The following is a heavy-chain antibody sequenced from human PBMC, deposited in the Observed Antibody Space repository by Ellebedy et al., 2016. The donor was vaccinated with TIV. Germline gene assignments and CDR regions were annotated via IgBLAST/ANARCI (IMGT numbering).Heavy chain of an antibody. Sequence: SETLSLTXTVSGGSISSTTYYWAWIRQPPGKGLEWIGTVYYSGSTFYNPSLKSRVTISIDTSKNHFSLNVTSVTAADTAVYYCAGHLYRDNRRGFDPWGQGTLVTVSS. J-gene: IGHJ5*02. D-gene: IGHD1-14*01. CDR2: VYYSGST. V-gene: IGHV4-39*01. CDR1: GGSISSTTYY. CDR3: AGHLYRDNRRGFDP.